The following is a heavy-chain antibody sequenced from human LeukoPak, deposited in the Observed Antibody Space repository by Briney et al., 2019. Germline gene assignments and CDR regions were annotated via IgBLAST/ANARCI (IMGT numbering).Heavy chain of an antibody. V-gene: IGHV3-48*01. Sequence: PGGSLRLSCAASGFTFSSYSMNWVRQAPGKGLEWVSYISSSSSTIYYADSEKGRFTISRDNAKNSLYLQMNSLRAEDTAVYYCARDTYDFWSGWHAFDIWGQGTMVTVSS. CDR2: ISSSSSTI. CDR3: ARDTYDFWSGWHAFDI. CDR1: GFTFSSYS. J-gene: IGHJ3*02. D-gene: IGHD3-3*01.